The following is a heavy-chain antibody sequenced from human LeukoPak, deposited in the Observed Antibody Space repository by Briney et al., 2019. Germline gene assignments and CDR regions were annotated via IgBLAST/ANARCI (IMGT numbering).Heavy chain of an antibody. CDR3: ARDSWPNDYGDYESFDY. CDR2: IIPIFGTA. CDR1: GGTFSSYA. Sequence: ASVKVSCKASGGTFSSYAISWVRQAPGQGLEWMGGIIPIFGTANYAQKFQGRVTITADESTSTAYMELSSLRSEDTAVYYCARDSWPNDYGDYESFDYWGQGTLVTVSS. J-gene: IGHJ4*02. D-gene: IGHD4-17*01. V-gene: IGHV1-69*13.